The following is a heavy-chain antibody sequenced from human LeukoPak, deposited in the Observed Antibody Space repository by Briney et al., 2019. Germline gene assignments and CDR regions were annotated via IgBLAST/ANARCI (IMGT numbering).Heavy chain of an antibody. Sequence: SETLSLTCAVYGGSFSGYCWSWIRQPPGKGLEWIGEINHSGSTNYNPSLKSRVTISVDTSKNQFSLKLSSVTAADTAVYYCARSVGATQERNDYWGQGTLVTVSS. CDR3: ARSVGATQERNDY. V-gene: IGHV4-34*01. J-gene: IGHJ4*02. D-gene: IGHD1-26*01. CDR2: INHSGST. CDR1: GGSFSGYC.